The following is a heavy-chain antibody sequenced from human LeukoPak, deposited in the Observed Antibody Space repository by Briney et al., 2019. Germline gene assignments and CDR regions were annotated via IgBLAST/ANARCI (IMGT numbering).Heavy chain of an antibody. Sequence: ASVKVSCKASGYTFTGYYMHWVRQAPGQGLEWMGWINPNSGGTNYAQKFQGRVTMTRDTSISTAYMELSRLRSDDTAVYYCASRSVDGYPNWYFDLWGRGTLVTVSS. CDR3: ASRSVDGYPNWYFDL. V-gene: IGHV1-2*02. D-gene: IGHD2-2*03. CDR1: GYTFTGYY. CDR2: INPNSGGT. J-gene: IGHJ2*01.